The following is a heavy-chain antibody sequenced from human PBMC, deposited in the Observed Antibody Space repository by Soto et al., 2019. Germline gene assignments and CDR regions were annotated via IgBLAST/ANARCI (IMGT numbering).Heavy chain of an antibody. Sequence: SLRLSCAASVFTFSNFGMHWVRQAPGKGLEWVALISYDGSNKYYADSVKGRFTISRDSTKNTLSLQINSLRAEDSAVYYCAKDLHSSGWAAYNFDYWGQGTLVTVSS. V-gene: IGHV3-30*18. D-gene: IGHD6-25*01. CDR2: ISYDGSNK. J-gene: IGHJ4*02. CDR3: AKDLHSSGWAAYNFDY. CDR1: VFTFSNFG.